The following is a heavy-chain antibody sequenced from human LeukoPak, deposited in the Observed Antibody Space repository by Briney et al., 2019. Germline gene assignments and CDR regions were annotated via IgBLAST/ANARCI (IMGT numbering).Heavy chain of an antibody. CDR3: AKDKGGYNYAYDY. Sequence: GGSLRLSCAASGFTFDNYAMHWVRQAPGKGLEWVSAIRWNSGSIDYADSVKGRFTISRDNAKNSLYLQMNSLRAEDTALYYCAKDKGGYNYAYDYWGQGILVTVSS. V-gene: IGHV3-9*01. J-gene: IGHJ4*02. CDR1: GFTFDNYA. D-gene: IGHD5-18*01. CDR2: IRWNSGSI.